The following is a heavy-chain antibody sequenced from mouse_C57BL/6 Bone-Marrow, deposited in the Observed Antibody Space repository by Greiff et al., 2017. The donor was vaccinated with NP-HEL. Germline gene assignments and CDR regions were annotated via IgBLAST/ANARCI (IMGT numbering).Heavy chain of an antibody. J-gene: IGHJ4*01. V-gene: IGHV6-3*01. CDR2: IRLKSDNYAT. CDR3: TDWDSVYYYAMDY. CDR1: GFTFSNYW. Sequence: EVKLVESGGGLVQPGGSMKLSCVASGFTFSNYWMNWVRQSPEKGLEWVAQIRLKSDNYATHYAESVKGRFTISRDDYKSSVYLQMNNLRAEDTGIYYCTDWDSVYYYAMDYWGQGTSVTVSS. D-gene: IGHD4-1*01.